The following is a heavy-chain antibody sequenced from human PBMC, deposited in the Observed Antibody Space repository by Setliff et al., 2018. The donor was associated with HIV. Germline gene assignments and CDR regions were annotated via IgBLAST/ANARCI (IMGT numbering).Heavy chain of an antibody. CDR1: GGSISSGVYY. CDR2: IYYSGST. V-gene: IGHV4-31*03. Sequence: PSETLSLTCTVSGGSISSGVYYWSWIRQHPGKGLEWIGYIYYSGSTYYTPSLESRVTMSVDTSKNQFSLKLSSVTAADTAVYYCARGTSNTAMECYYFDYWGQGTLVTVSS. D-gene: IGHD5-18*01. CDR3: ARGTSNTAMECYYFDY. J-gene: IGHJ4*02.